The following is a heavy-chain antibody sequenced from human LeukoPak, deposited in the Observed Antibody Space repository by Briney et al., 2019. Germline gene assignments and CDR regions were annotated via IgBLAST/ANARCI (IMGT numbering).Heavy chain of an antibody. CDR1: GFTFSSGE. J-gene: IGHJ4*02. CDR2: SSSSGSTI. V-gene: IGHV3-48*03. D-gene: IGHD3-10*01. CDR3: ASLSGGSGSRHDY. Sequence: LRLTCTASGFTFSSGEKRGCRRAPPGKRLGGSESSSSGSTIYYAASVKGRFTIYRDNAKNSLSLQMNSLTAEDTAVYYCASLSGGSGSRHDYWGQGTLVTVSS.